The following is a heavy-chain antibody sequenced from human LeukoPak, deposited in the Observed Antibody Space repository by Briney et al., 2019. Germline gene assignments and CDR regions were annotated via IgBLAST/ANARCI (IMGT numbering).Heavy chain of an antibody. D-gene: IGHD3-9*01. CDR3: AKDFDILTGLTHY. CDR2: ISYDGSNK. CDR1: GFTFSNLW. V-gene: IGHV3-30*18. J-gene: IGHJ4*02. Sequence: GGSLRLSCAASGFTFSNLWMSWVRQAPGKGLEWVAVISYDGSNKYYADSVKGRFTISRDNSKNTLYLQMNSLRAEDTAVYYCAKDFDILTGLTHYWGQGTLVTVSS.